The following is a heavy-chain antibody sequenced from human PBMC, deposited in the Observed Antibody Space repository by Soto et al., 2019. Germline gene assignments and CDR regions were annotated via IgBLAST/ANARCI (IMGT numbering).Heavy chain of an antibody. CDR2: IYYSGST. J-gene: IGHJ3*02. V-gene: IGHV4-61*08. CDR1: GGSISSGGYY. CDR3: AKRHGHSPYHDAFDI. D-gene: IGHD3-3*02. Sequence: SETLSLTCTVSGGSISSGGYYWSWIRQHPGKGLEWIGYIYYSGSTNYNPSLKRRVTISIDTSKNQFSLKLNSVTAADTAVYYCAKRHGHSPYHDAFDIWGRGTVVTVSS.